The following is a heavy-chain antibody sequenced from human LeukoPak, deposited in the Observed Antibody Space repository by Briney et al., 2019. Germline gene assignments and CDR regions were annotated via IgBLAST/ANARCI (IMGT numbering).Heavy chain of an antibody. CDR3: ARVSLLWFGELFSRPFDY. CDR2: MNPNSGNT. D-gene: IGHD3-10*01. V-gene: IGHV1-8*03. CDR1: GYTFTSYD. J-gene: IGHJ4*02. Sequence: ASVKVSCKASGYTFTSYDINWVRQATGRGLEWMGWMNPNSGNTGYAQRFQGRVTITRNTSISTAYMELSSLRSEDTAVYYCARVSLLWFGELFSRPFDYWGQGTLVTVSS.